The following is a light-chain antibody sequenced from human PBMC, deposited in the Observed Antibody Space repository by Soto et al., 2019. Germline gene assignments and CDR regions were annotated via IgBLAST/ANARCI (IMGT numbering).Light chain of an antibody. CDR2: EGS. CDR3: CSYAGSSTLV. CDR1: SSDVGSYNL. V-gene: IGLV2-23*01. J-gene: IGLJ2*01. Sequence: QSVLTQPASVSGCPGQSITISCTGTSSDVGSYNLVSWYQQHPGKAPKLMIYEGSKRPSGVSNRFSGSKSGNTASLTISGLQAEDEADYYCCSYAGSSTLVFGGGTKLTVL.